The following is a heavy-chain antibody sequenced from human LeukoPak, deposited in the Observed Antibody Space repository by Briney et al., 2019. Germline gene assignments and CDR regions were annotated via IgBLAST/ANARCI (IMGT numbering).Heavy chain of an antibody. J-gene: IGHJ4*02. CDR2: IKHSGST. D-gene: IGHD2-21*01. CDR1: GGYFCGYY. CDR3: ARGMASLLWWSYYFDY. Sequence: PSETLSLTRAVYGGYFCGYYWSWIRPPPGKGLEWIGEIKHSGSTKYNPSLKSRVTISVDTSKNQFSLKLSSVTAADTAVYYCARGMASLLWWSYYFDYWGQGTLVTVSS. V-gene: IGHV4-34*01.